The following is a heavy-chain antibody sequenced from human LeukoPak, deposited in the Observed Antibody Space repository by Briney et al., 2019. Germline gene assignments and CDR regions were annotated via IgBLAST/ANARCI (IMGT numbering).Heavy chain of an antibody. D-gene: IGHD5-12*01. CDR2: INPNSGDT. CDR1: GYTFTGYY. J-gene: IGHJ3*02. CDR3: ARGGLIVATIFSAFDI. V-gene: IGHV1-2*02. Sequence: ASVKVSCKASGYTFTGYYMHWVRQAPGQGLEWMGWINPNSGDTDSVQKFQGRVTMTRDTSITTAYMELSRLRSDDTAVYYCARGGLIVATIFSAFDIWGQGTVVTVSS.